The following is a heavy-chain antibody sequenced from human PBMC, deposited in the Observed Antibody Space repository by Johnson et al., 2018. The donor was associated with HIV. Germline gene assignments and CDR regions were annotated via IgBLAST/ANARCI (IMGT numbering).Heavy chain of an antibody. D-gene: IGHD1-1*01. CDR1: GFTFSSYA. V-gene: IGHV3-30-3*01. CDR2: ISYDGSNK. CDR3: ARDRGGTRGAFDI. Sequence: QVHLVESGGGVVQPGRSLRLSCAASGFTFSSYAMHWVRQAPGKGLEWVAVISYDGSNKYYADSVKGRFTISRENSKNTLYLQMNSLRAEDTAVYYCARDRGGTRGAFDIWGQGTMVTVSS. J-gene: IGHJ3*02.